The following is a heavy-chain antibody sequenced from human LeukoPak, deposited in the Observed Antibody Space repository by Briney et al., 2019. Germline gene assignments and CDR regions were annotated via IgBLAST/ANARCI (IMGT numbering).Heavy chain of an antibody. V-gene: IGHV1-69*06. CDR3: ARVSFCSGSSCYAGHDY. Sequence: SVKVSCKASGGTFTSCAISWVRQAPGQGLEWMGRIIPIFGTANYAQKFQGRVTITADKSTSTAYMELSSLRSEDTAVYYCARVSFCSGSSCYAGHDYWGQGTLVTVSS. D-gene: IGHD2-15*01. CDR2: IIPIFGTA. J-gene: IGHJ4*02. CDR1: GGTFTSCA.